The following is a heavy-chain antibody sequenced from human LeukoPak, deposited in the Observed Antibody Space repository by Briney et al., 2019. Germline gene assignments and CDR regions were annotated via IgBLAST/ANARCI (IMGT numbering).Heavy chain of an antibody. CDR1: GFTFSSYG. Sequence: GGTLRLSCAASGFTFSSYGMSWVRQAPGKGLEWLSAISGSGDYTYYADSVKGRFTISRDNSKNTLYLQVNSLRAEDAAVYYCAKDALPGITAAGTVYWGQGTLVTVSS. V-gene: IGHV3-23*01. J-gene: IGHJ4*02. CDR2: ISGSGDYT. D-gene: IGHD6-13*01. CDR3: AKDALPGITAAGTVY.